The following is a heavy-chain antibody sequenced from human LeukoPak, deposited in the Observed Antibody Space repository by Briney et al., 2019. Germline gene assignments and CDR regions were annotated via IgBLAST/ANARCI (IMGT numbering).Heavy chain of an antibody. Sequence: SGGSLRLSCAASGFTFSSYAMHWVRQAPGKGLEWVAVISYDGSNKYYADSVKGRFTISRDNSKNTLYLQMNSLRAEDTAVYYCASDLVTDYYDSSGYYPFDYWGQGTLVTVSS. CDR3: ASDLVTDYYDSSGYYPFDY. CDR1: GFTFSSYA. V-gene: IGHV3-30-3*01. CDR2: ISYDGSNK. D-gene: IGHD3-22*01. J-gene: IGHJ4*02.